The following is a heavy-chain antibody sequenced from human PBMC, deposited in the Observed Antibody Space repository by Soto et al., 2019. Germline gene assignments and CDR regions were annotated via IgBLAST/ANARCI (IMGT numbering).Heavy chain of an antibody. CDR3: AKESPLERSSGWYGTNYYYGMDV. Sequence: GRSLRLSCAASGFTFSSYAMSWVRQAPGKGLEWVSAISGSGGSTYYADSVKGRFTISRDNSKNTLYLQMNSLRAEDTAVYYCAKESPLERSSGWYGTNYYYGMDVWGQGTTVTVSS. V-gene: IGHV3-23*01. J-gene: IGHJ6*02. CDR1: GFTFSSYA. CDR2: ISGSGGST. D-gene: IGHD6-19*01.